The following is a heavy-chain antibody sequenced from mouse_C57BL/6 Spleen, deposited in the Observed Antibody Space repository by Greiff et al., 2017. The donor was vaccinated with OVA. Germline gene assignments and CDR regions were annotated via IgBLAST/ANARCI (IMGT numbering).Heavy chain of an antibody. CDR3: ARGDYGSSPFAY. V-gene: IGHV1-26*01. D-gene: IGHD1-1*01. J-gene: IGHJ3*01. Sequence: EVQLQQSGPELVKPGASVKISCKASGYTFTDYYMNWVKQSPGKSLEWIGDINPNNGGTSYNQKFKGKATLTVDKSSSTAYMELRSLTSEDSAVYCCARGDYGSSPFAYWGQGTLGTVSA. CDR2: INPNNGGT. CDR1: GYTFTDYY.